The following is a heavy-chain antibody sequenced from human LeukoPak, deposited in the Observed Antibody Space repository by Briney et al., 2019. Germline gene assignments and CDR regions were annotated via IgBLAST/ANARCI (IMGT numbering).Heavy chain of an antibody. CDR2: IIPVLNIT. V-gene: IGHV1-69*04. CDR1: GGTFSSSA. CDR3: ARDQGLTAPPPYGLDV. Sequence: SVKVSCKASGGTFSSSAITWVRQAPGQGLEWMARIIPVLNITNYAQKFQGRVTITADTSTSTAYMELSSLRSEETAVYYCARDQGLTAPPPYGLDVWGQGTTVTVSS. J-gene: IGHJ6*02. D-gene: IGHD5-18*01.